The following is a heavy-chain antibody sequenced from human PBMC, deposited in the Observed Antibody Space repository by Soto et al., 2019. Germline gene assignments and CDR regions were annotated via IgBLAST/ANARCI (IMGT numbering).Heavy chain of an antibody. D-gene: IGHD3-10*01. Sequence: QVQLVESGGGVVQPGRSLTLSCAASGFTFSSYVIHWVRQTPDKGLEWVAFISRDGSNSYYADSVKGRFTISRDNSKNTLSLEMNSLRAEDTAVYYCARDDEGGSDCDLGYWGQGTLVTVSS. V-gene: IGHV3-30-3*01. CDR3: ARDDEGGSDCDLGY. J-gene: IGHJ4*02. CDR1: GFTFSSYV. CDR2: ISRDGSNS.